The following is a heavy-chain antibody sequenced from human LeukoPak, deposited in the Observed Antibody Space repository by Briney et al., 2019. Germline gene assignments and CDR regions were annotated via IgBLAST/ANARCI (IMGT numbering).Heavy chain of an antibody. J-gene: IGHJ4*02. CDR1: GFTFSSYG. V-gene: IGHV3-30*18. D-gene: IGHD4-11*01. CDR2: TSYDGSTK. Sequence: SGRSLRLSCAASGFTFSSYGMHWVRQAPGKGLEWVAVTSYDGSTKYYADSVKGRFTNARDNSKNTLYLQMNSLRAEDTAVYYCAKSESGGTTWDLTFDYWGQGTLVTVSS. CDR3: AKSESGGTTWDLTFDY.